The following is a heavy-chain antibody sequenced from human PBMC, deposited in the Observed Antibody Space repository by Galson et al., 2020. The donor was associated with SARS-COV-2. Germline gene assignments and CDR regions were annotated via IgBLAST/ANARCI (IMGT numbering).Heavy chain of an antibody. CDR3: ARQPRRVSVGGHVYYCMVV. J-gene: IGHJ6*02. CDR2: INPNTGGT. Sequence: ASVKVSCTTSGYTFDGYYIHWVRQAPGQGLEWMGWINPNTGGTNYAQKFQDRVTVTKDTSIRTAYMELSGLRSDDTAVYYCARQPRRVSVGGHVYYCMVVWGQGTTVTVSS. V-gene: IGHV1-2*02. CDR1: GYTFDGYY. D-gene: IGHD3-16*01.